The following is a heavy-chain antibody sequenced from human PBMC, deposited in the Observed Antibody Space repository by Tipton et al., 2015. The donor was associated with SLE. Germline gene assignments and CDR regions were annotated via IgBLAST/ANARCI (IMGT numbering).Heavy chain of an antibody. Sequence: TLSLTCTVSDDSISSYYWNWIRQPPGKGLEWIGYIDYSGSTNYNPSLKSRVTILIDTSKNQFSLKLSSVTAADTAVYFCARGTSMPMVDWFGQWGQGTLVTVSS. D-gene: IGHD2/OR15-2a*01. V-gene: IGHV4-59*01. CDR2: IDYSGST. J-gene: IGHJ5*02. CDR3: ARGTSMPMVDWFGQ. CDR1: DDSISSYY.